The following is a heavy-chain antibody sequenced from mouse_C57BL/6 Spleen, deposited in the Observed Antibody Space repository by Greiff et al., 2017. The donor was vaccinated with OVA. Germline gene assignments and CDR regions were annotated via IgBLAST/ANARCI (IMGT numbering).Heavy chain of an antibody. CDR1: GYTFTSYW. CDR2: IYPSDSET. J-gene: IGHJ2*01. CDR3: AREGFDYYGSSYDY. D-gene: IGHD1-1*01. Sequence: VQLQQPGAELVRPGSSVKLSCKASGYTFTSYWMYWVKQRPGQGLEWIGNIYPSDSETHYNQKFKDKATLTVHKSSSTAYMQLSSLTSEDSAVYYCAREGFDYYGSSYDYWGQGTTLTVSS. V-gene: IGHV1-61*01.